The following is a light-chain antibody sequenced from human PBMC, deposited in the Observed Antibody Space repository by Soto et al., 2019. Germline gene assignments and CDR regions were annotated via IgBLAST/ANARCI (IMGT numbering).Light chain of an antibody. Sequence: QSALTQPASVSGSPGQSITISCTGTSSDVGGYNYVSWYQHHPGRAPKLMIYNAFDRPSGVSNRFSGSKSGNTASLTISGRQAEDEADYYCSSYRGSNTVVFGGGTKLTVL. V-gene: IGLV2-14*03. CDR1: SSDVGGYNY. CDR2: NAF. J-gene: IGLJ2*01. CDR3: SSYRGSNTVV.